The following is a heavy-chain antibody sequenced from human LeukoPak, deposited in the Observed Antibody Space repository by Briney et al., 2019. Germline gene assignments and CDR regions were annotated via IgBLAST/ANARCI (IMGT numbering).Heavy chain of an antibody. CDR1: GDSLSAYY. CDR2: INHSGGT. D-gene: IGHD5-18*01. J-gene: IGHJ4*02. CDR3: ARGRKYTSGYRVTELGSGYSDY. Sequence: SETLSLTCTVYGDSLSAYYWNWIRQPPGKGLEWIGEINHSGGTDYNPSLKSRVTISVDKSKNQFSLKLSSVTAADTAVYYCARGRKYTSGYRVTELGSGYSDYWGQGTLVTVSS. V-gene: IGHV4-34*01.